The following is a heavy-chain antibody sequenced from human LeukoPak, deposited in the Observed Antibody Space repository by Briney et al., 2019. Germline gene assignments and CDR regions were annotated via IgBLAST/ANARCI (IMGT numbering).Heavy chain of an antibody. Sequence: SETLSLTCTVSGGSIISYYWSWIRQPRGKGLEWIGYIHDTGVTKYGPSFKTRVGMSVGTSRSQFSLRLSSVTAADTAVYYCARAAYSSGWPDSWGQGTLVTVSS. J-gene: IGHJ4*02. V-gene: IGHV4-59*01. CDR1: GGSIISYY. CDR3: ARAAYSSGWPDS. CDR2: IHDTGVT. D-gene: IGHD6-19*01.